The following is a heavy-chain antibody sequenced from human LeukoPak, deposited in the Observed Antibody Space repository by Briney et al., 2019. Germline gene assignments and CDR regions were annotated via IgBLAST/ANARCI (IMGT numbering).Heavy chain of an antibody. CDR1: GYTFTGYY. J-gene: IGHJ4*02. D-gene: IGHD5-12*01. Sequence: ASVKVSCKASGYTFTGYYMHWVRQAPGQGLEWMGWINPNSGGTNYAQKFQGRVTMTRDTSISTAYMELSRLRSDDTAVYYCARGDSGYDFDLFDYWGQGTLVTVSS. V-gene: IGHV1-2*02. CDR3: ARGDSGYDFDLFDY. CDR2: INPNSGGT.